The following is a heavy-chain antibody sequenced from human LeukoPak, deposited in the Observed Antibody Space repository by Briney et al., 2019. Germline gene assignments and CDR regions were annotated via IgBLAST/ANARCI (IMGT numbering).Heavy chain of an antibody. CDR2: INHSGST. D-gene: IGHD6-6*01. CDR3: ARNNAARLRSRWYYYYMDV. Sequence: ASETLPLTCAVYGGSFSGYYWSWIRQPPGKGLEWNGEINHSGSTNYNPSLKSRVTISVDTSKNQFSLKLSSVTAADTAVYYCARNNAARLRSRWYYYYMDVWGKGTTVTVSS. V-gene: IGHV4-34*01. CDR1: GGSFSGYY. J-gene: IGHJ6*03.